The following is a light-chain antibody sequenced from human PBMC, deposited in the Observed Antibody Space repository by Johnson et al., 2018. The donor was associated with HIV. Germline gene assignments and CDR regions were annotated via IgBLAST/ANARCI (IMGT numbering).Light chain of an antibody. CDR2: DTI. Sequence: QSVLTQPPSVSAAPGQKVTISCSGSSSNIGSHYVSWYQQVPGTAPRLVIYDTIKRHSGIPDRFSGSKSGTSATLGITGLQTGDEADYYCGTWDSSMRLFGTGTKVTVL. V-gene: IGLV1-51*01. J-gene: IGLJ1*01. CDR1: SSNIGSHY. CDR3: GTWDSSMRL.